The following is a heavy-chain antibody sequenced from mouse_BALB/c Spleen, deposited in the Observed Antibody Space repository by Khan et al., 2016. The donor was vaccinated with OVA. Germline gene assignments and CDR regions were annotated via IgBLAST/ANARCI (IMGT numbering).Heavy chain of an antibody. Sequence: QIQLVQSGPELKKPGETVKITCKASGYTFTNYRMNWMKQAPGKGLKWMGWINTHTGEPTYGDDFKGRFAFSLETSASTAYLQINSLKNEDMANYCCARETTYWYFDVWGAGTTVTVSS. J-gene: IGHJ1*01. D-gene: IGHD2-1*01. CDR1: GYTFTNYR. CDR3: ARETTYWYFDV. CDR2: INTHTGEP. V-gene: IGHV9-1*02.